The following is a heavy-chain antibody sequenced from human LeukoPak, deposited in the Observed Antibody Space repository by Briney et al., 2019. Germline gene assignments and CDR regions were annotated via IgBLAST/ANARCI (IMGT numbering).Heavy chain of an antibody. CDR3: ARHIMIVVTEYHFDD. Sequence: GSLRLSCAASGFTFSNYAMSWLRQAPGKGLEWIGSVSHNGSTYYNPPLKSRVTISIDTSKNQFSLELRSATAADTAVYYCARHIMIVVTEYHFDDWGQGTKVSVSS. CDR1: GFTFSNYA. V-gene: IGHV4-38-2*01. CDR2: VSHNGST. J-gene: IGHJ4*02. D-gene: IGHD3-22*01.